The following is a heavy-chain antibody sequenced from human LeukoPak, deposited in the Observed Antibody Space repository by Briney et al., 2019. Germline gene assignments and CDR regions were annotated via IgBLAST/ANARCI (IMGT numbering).Heavy chain of an antibody. J-gene: IGHJ3*02. Sequence: PGGSLRLSCAASGFTFDDYAMHWVRQAPGKGLEWVSGISWNSGSIGYADSVKGRFTISRDNAKNSLYLQMNSLRAEDMPLYYCAKGLYDYVWESYRSNNDAFDIWGQGTMVTVSS. CDR1: GFTFDDYA. CDR2: ISWNSGSI. D-gene: IGHD3-16*02. V-gene: IGHV3-9*03. CDR3: AKGLYDYVWESYRSNNDAFDI.